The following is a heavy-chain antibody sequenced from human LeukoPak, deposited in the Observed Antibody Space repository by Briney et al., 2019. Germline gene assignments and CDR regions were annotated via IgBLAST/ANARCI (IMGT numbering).Heavy chain of an antibody. Sequence: KPSETLSLTCAVYGGSFSGYYWSWIRQTPGKGLEWIGSIYYSGSNYHNPSLKSRVSMSVDTSKNQFSLKLSSVTAADTAVYYCANMGYSYAPGLFDPWGQGTLVTVSS. CDR3: ANMGYSYAPGLFDP. D-gene: IGHD5-18*01. CDR1: GGSFSGYY. V-gene: IGHV4-34*01. J-gene: IGHJ5*02. CDR2: IYYSGSN.